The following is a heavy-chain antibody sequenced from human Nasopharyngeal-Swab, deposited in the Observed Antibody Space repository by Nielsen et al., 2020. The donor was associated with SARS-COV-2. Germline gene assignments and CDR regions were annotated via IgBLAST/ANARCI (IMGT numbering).Heavy chain of an antibody. CDR2: IYHSGST. J-gene: IGHJ4*02. CDR1: GGSISSSNW. CDR3: ARVGRYYYDSSGYYDY. V-gene: IGHV4-4*03. D-gene: IGHD3-22*01. Sequence: PETLSLTCAVSGGSISSSNWRSWVRQPPGTGLEWIGEIYHSGSTNYNPSLKSRVTISVDKSKNQFSLKLSSVTAADTAVYYCARVGRYYYDSSGYYDYWGQGTLVTVSS.